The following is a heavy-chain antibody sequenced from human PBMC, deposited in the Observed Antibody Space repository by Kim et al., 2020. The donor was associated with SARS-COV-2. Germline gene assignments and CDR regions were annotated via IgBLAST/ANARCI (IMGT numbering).Heavy chain of an antibody. Sequence: GGSLRLSCAASGFTFGDYAMHWVRQAPGKGLEWVSGISWNSGSIGYADSVKGRFTISRDNAKNSLYLQMNSLRAEDTALYYCAKDEPTYYDYVWGSYRSDYYGMDVWGQGTTVTVSS. CDR3: AKDEPTYYDYVWGSYRSDYYGMDV. J-gene: IGHJ6*02. CDR2: ISWNSGSI. V-gene: IGHV3-9*01. D-gene: IGHD3-16*02. CDR1: GFTFGDYA.